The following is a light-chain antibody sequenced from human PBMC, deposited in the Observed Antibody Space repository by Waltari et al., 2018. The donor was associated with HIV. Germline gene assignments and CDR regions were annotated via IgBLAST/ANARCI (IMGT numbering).Light chain of an antibody. J-gene: IGLJ1*01. V-gene: IGLV2-14*03. CDR3: NSYTSSSTHV. CDR1: SSDVGGYNY. CDR2: DVS. Sequence: SCTGTSSDVGGYNYVSWYQQHPGKAPKLMIYDVSNRPSGVSTRFSASKSGNTASLTISGLQAEDEADYYCNSYTSSSTHVFGTGTKVTVL.